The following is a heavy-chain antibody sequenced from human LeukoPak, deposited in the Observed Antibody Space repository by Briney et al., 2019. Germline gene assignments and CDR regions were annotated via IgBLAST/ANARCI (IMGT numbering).Heavy chain of an antibody. D-gene: IGHD6-13*01. V-gene: IGHV1-24*01. J-gene: IGHJ4*02. CDR1: GYTLTELS. CDR3: ATVEAAAGLSYFDY. CDR2: FDPEDGET. Sequence: ASVKVSCKVSGYTLTELSMHWVRQAPGKGLEWMGGFDPEDGETIYAQKFQGRVTMTEDTSTDTAYMELSSLRSEDTAVYYCATVEAAAGLSYFDYWGQGTLVSVSS.